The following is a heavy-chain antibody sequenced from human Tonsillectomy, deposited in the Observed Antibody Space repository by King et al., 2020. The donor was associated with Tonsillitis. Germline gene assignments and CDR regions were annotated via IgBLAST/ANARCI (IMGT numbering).Heavy chain of an antibody. Sequence: VQLVESGGGVVQPGGSLRLSCAASGFTFSSYGMHWVRQAPGKGLEWVAFIRYDGSNKYYADSVKGRFTISRDNSKITLYLQMNSLRAEDTAVYYCAKDQGAPFDYWGQGTLVTVSS. CDR2: IRYDGSNK. J-gene: IGHJ4*02. CDR1: GFTFSSYG. D-gene: IGHD1-26*01. V-gene: IGHV3-30*02. CDR3: AKDQGAPFDY.